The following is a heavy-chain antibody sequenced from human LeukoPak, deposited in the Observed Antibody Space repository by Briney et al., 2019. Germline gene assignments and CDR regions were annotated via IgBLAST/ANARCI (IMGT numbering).Heavy chain of an antibody. J-gene: IGHJ4*02. Sequence: GGSLRLSCAASGFSFKDYNMHWVRQAPGKGLEWVAVITYDGSNKYYTDSVKGRFTISRDNSKSTLYLQMNSLRAEDTAVYYCAKDLEGYCSGGSCYSGYWGQGTLVTVSS. D-gene: IGHD2-15*01. CDR1: GFSFKDYN. CDR2: ITYDGSNK. V-gene: IGHV3-30*18. CDR3: AKDLEGYCSGGSCYSGY.